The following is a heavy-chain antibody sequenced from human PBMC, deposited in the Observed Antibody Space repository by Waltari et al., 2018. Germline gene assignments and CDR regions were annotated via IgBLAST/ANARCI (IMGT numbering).Heavy chain of an antibody. Sequence: QLQLQQSGPGLVKPSESLSLTCAVSGESRSSHSFWSWVRQSPGKGLEWIGQVHRSGRTNYNPSLASRVTISIDMSNSQFSLRVPSPTAADTAMYYCARDRGRGLYLDSWSQGTLVTVSP. V-gene: IGHV4-4*02. CDR1: GESRSSHSF. J-gene: IGHJ4*02. D-gene: IGHD2-15*01. CDR3: ARDRGRGLYLDS. CDR2: VHRSGRT.